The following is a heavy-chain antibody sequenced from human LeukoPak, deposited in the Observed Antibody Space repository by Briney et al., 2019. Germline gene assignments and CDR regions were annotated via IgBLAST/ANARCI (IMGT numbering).Heavy chain of an antibody. CDR3: AVLPRPGYCSSTSCYSY. D-gene: IGHD2-2*01. V-gene: IGHV4-39*07. CDR2: MHFSGST. J-gene: IGHJ4*02. CDR1: GGSISSSHYY. Sequence: NPSETLSLTCTVSGGSISSSHYYWGWVRQPPGRGLEWIGNMHFSGSTYYNPSLKSRVTLSVDTSKNQFSLELNSVTAADTAVYYCAVLPRPGYCSSTSCYSYWGQGTLVTVSS.